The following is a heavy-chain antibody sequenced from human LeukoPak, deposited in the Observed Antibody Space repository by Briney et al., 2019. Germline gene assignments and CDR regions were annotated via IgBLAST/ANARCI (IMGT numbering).Heavy chain of an antibody. CDR3: ARAKIAVAGFFDF. J-gene: IGHJ6*02. CDR1: DDSITTYY. CDR2: IYHSGSR. Sequence: SETLSLTCTVSDDSITTYYWSWIRQPPGKGLEWIGYIYHSGSRSYNPSLKSRVTISVDTSKSQLSLRLTSVSAADTAVYYCARAKIAVAGFFDFWGQGTTVTVSS. V-gene: IGHV4-59*01. D-gene: IGHD6-19*01.